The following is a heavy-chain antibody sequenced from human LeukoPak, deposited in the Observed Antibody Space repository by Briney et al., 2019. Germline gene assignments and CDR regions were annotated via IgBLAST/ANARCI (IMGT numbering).Heavy chain of an antibody. CDR3: AKDSRPYSSSSLPFDY. J-gene: IGHJ4*02. CDR1: GFTFSSYA. CDR2: ISGSGGST. V-gene: IGHV3-23*01. D-gene: IGHD6-6*01. Sequence: GGSLRLSCAASGFTFSSYAMSWVRQAPGKGLEWVSAISGSGGSTYYADSAKGRFTISRDNSKNTLYLQMNSLRAEDTAVYYCAKDSRPYSSSSLPFDYWGQGTLVTVSS.